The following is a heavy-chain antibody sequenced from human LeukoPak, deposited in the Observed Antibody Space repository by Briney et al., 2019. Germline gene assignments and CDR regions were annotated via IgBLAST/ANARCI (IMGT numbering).Heavy chain of an antibody. V-gene: IGHV3-64*01. J-gene: IGHJ4*02. D-gene: IGHD3-22*01. CDR3: ARGYDSSGYYPDY. Sequence: PGGSLRLSCAASGFTFSDYAMHWVRQAPGKELEYVSAISSNGGSIHYANSVKGRFTISRDNAKNSLYLQMNSLRAEDTAVYYCARGYDSSGYYPDYWGQGTLVTVSS. CDR2: ISSNGGSI. CDR1: GFTFSDYA.